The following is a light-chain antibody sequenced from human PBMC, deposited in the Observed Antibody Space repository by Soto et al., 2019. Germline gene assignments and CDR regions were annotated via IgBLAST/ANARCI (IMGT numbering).Light chain of an antibody. CDR3: QQCGSSST. V-gene: IGKV3-20*01. Sequence: EIVLTQSPGTLSLYPGARATLSCRASQTFSNSFLSWFQQIPGQAPRLLIYGASMRATGIPDRFRGSGSGTDFTLTISRLEPEDFAVDYCQQCGSSSTFGHWTRLEIK. J-gene: IGKJ5*01. CDR1: QTFSNSF. CDR2: GAS.